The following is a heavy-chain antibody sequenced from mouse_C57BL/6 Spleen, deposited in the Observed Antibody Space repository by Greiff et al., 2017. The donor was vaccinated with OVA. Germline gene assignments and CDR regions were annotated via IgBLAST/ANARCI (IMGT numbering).Heavy chain of an antibody. CDR1: GYSFTDYN. Sequence: VQLKESGPELVKPGASVKISCKASGYSFTDYNMNWVKQSHGKSLEWIGVINPNYGTTSYNQKFKGKATLTVDQSSSTAYMQLNSLTSEDSAVYCCARGGAYYYGSSYGYYDVWGTGTTVTVSS. V-gene: IGHV1-39*01. J-gene: IGHJ1*03. CDR2: INPNYGTT. D-gene: IGHD1-1*01. CDR3: ARGGAYYYGSSYGYYDV.